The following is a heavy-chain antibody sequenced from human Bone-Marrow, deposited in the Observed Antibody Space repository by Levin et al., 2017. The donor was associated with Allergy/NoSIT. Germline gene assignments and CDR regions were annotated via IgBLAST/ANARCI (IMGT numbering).Heavy chain of an antibody. J-gene: IGHJ6*02. V-gene: IGHV3-53*01. D-gene: IGHD3-16*01. CDR2: IYSGGST. CDR3: ARDIGLGGYYYYGLDV. Sequence: GGSLRLSCAASGFTVSSNFMSWVRQAPGKGLEWISVIYSGGSTNYADSVKGRFTISRDKSKNTLYLQMNSLRVEDTAVYYCARDIGLGGYYYYGLDVWGQGTTVTVSS. CDR1: GFTVSSNF.